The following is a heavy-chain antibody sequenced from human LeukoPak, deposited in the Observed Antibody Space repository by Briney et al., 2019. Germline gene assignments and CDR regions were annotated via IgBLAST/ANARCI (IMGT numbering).Heavy chain of an antibody. CDR3: ASYGYYGSGSYYSIPYYFDY. CDR1: GGSISSSNW. J-gene: IGHJ4*02. Sequence: KPSETLSLTCAVSGGSISSSNWWSWVRQPQGKGLEWIGEIYHSGSTNYNPSLKSRVTISVDKSKNQFSLKLSSVTAADTAVYYCASYGYYGSGSYYSIPYYFDYWGQGTLVTVSS. V-gene: IGHV4-4*02. CDR2: IYHSGST. D-gene: IGHD3-10*01.